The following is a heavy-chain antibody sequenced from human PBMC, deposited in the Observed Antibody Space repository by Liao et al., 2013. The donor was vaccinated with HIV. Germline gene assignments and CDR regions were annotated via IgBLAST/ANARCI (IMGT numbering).Heavy chain of an antibody. CDR1: GGSISSYY. D-gene: IGHD6-19*01. V-gene: IGHV4-59*01. Sequence: QVQLQESGPGLVKPSETLSLTCTVSGGSISSYYWSWIRQPPGKGLEWIGYIYYSGSTNYNPSLKSRVTISVDTSKNQFSLKLSSVTAADTAVYYCAREVSSGWFDYVGPGNPGHRLL. J-gene: IGHJ4*02. CDR3: AREVSSGWFDY. CDR2: IYYSGST.